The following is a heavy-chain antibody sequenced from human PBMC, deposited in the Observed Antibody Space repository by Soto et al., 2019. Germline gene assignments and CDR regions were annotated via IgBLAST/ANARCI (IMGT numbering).Heavy chain of an antibody. CDR3: ARALRYYYGRDG. V-gene: IGHV1-46*01. CDR1: GYTFTSYY. CDR2: INPSGGRT. J-gene: IGHJ6*02. Sequence: ASVKVSCKASGYTFTSYYMHCVRQAPGQGLEWMGIINPSGGRTSYAQKFQGRLAMTRDTSTSTVYMELSSLRSEDTAVYYCARALRYYYGRDGFGQRTTVAICS.